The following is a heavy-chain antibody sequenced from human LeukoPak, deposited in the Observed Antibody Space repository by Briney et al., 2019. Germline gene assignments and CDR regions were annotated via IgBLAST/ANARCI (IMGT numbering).Heavy chain of an antibody. D-gene: IGHD5-18*01. Sequence: SVKVSCKASGGSFNAYTISWVRQAPGQGLEWMGGIIPIFGTSNYAQKLQGRVTISTDESTSTAYMEVSSLRSEDTAIYYCARGLDASMVTAYDYWGQGTLVTVSS. V-gene: IGHV1-69*05. CDR1: GGSFNAYT. J-gene: IGHJ4*02. CDR2: IIPIFGTS. CDR3: ARGLDASMVTAYDY.